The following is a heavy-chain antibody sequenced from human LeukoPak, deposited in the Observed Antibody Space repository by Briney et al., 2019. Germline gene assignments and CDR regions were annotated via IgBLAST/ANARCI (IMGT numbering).Heavy chain of an antibody. V-gene: IGHV3-7*03. CDR1: GFTISSYW. Sequence: GESLRLSCAASGFTISSYWMGWVRQAPGKGLEWVANIKQDGSEKHYVDSVKGRFTISRDNAKNSLFLQMSSLRAEDTAIYYCAKDRTVGASYWYFDLWGRGTLVTVSS. CDR3: AKDRTVGASYWYFDL. D-gene: IGHD1-26*01. J-gene: IGHJ2*01. CDR2: IKQDGSEK.